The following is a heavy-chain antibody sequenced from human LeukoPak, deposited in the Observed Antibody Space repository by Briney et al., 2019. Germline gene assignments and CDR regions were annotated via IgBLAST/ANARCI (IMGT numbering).Heavy chain of an antibody. J-gene: IGHJ4*02. CDR1: GFIFSTYG. CDR2: IWYDGSNK. D-gene: IGHD6-19*01. Sequence: PGGSLRLSCEASGFIFSTYGMHWVRQAPGKGLEWVAVIWYDGSNKYYADSVKGRFTISGDNSKNTLYLQMSSLRAEDTAVYYCVREKSGYTNGWYLFDYWGQGALVTVSS. V-gene: IGHV3-33*01. CDR3: VREKSGYTNGWYLFDY.